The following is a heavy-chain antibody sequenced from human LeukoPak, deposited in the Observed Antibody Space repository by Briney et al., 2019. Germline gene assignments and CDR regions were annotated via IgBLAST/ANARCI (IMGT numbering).Heavy chain of an antibody. J-gene: IGHJ4*02. Sequence: SETLSLTCTVSGGSISSSSYYWGWIRQPPGKGLEWIGYIYYSGSTNYNPSLKSRVTISVDTSKNQFSLKLSSVTAADTAVYYCARPSHGPHSGYVYWGQGTLVTVSS. V-gene: IGHV4-61*05. CDR3: ARPSHGPHSGYVY. CDR2: IYYSGST. CDR1: GGSISSSSYY. D-gene: IGHD5-12*01.